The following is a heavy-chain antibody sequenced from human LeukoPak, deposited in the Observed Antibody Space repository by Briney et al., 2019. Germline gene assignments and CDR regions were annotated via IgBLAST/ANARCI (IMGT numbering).Heavy chain of an antibody. CDR1: GFTFSSYA. D-gene: IGHD2-2*01. CDR3: ARVGVGMYHFDH. Sequence: GGSLRLSCAASGFTFSSYAMHWVRQAPGKGLVWVPRINPDGSTTTYADSVEGRFTISRDNAKNTLYLQMSSLRAEDTAVYYCARVGVGMYHFDHWGQGTLVTVSS. V-gene: IGHV3-74*01. J-gene: IGHJ4*02. CDR2: INPDGSTT.